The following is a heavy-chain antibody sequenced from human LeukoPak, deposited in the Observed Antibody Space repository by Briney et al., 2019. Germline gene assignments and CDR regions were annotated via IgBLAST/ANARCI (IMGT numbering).Heavy chain of an antibody. V-gene: IGHV4-39*01. CDR1: GGSISSSSYY. Sequence: SETLSLTCTVSGGSISSSSYYWGWIRQPPGKGLEWIGSIYYSGSTYYNPSLKSRVTISVDTSKNQFSLKLSSVTAADTAVYYCARRPATLSFDYWGQGTMVTVSS. D-gene: IGHD5-24*01. CDR3: ARRPATLSFDY. J-gene: IGHJ4*02. CDR2: IYYSGST.